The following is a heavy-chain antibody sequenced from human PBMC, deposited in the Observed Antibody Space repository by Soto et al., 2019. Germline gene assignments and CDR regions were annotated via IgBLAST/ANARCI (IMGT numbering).Heavy chain of an antibody. CDR3: ARDFYDGSLHKYYYYYGMDV. V-gene: IGHV4-34*01. CDR1: GGSFSGYY. J-gene: IGHJ6*02. D-gene: IGHD5-12*01. Sequence: SETLSLTCAVYGGSFSGYYWSWIRQPPGKGLEWIGEINHSGSTNYNPSLKSRVTISVDTSKNQFSLKLSSVTAADTAVYYCARDFYDGSLHKYYYYYGMDVWGQGTTVTVSS. CDR2: INHSGST.